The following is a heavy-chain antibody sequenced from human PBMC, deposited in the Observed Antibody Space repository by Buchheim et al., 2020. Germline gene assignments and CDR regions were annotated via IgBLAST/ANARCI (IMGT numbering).Heavy chain of an antibody. V-gene: IGHV3-30*04. CDR1: GFTFSSYA. D-gene: IGHD5-12*01. Sequence: QVQLVESGGGVVQPGRSLRLSCAASGFTFSSYAMHWVRQAPGKGLEWVAVISYDGNNKYYADSVKGRFTISRDNSKNTLYLQMNSLRAEDTAVYYCARRAYNGIEWFDYWGQGTL. CDR2: ISYDGNNK. CDR3: ARRAYNGIEWFDY. J-gene: IGHJ4*02.